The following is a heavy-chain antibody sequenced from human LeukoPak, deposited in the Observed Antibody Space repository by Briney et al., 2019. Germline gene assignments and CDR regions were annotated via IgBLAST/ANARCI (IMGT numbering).Heavy chain of an antibody. CDR2: ISDSGART. V-gene: IGHV3-23*01. J-gene: IGHJ4*02. D-gene: IGHD6-25*01. Sequence: TGGSLRLSWAAAGFTFSSYAMTWVRQAPGKGLEWVSTISDSGARTNYADSAKGRFTISRDNSINTLYLQMSSLRADDTAVYYCASDYFLDYWGQGTLVTDSS. CDR3: ASDYFLDY. CDR1: GFTFSSYA.